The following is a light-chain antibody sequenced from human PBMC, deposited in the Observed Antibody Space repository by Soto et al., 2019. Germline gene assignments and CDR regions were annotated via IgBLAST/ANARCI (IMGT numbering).Light chain of an antibody. V-gene: IGKV4-1*01. J-gene: IGKJ1*01. Sequence: DIVMTQSPDSLAVSLGERATIDCKSSQSLLYSPNNKNYLAWYQQKPGQPPKLLIYWASTRESGVPDRFTGSESGGYLSRTIRSVEAEDVAVYYCEEYYDAPQTFGRGTKVEIK. CDR3: EEYYDAPQT. CDR2: WAS. CDR1: QSLLYSPNNKNY.